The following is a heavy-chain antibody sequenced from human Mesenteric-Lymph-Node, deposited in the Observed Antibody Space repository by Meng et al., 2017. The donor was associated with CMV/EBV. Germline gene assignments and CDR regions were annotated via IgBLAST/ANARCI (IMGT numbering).Heavy chain of an antibody. CDR3: ARVRQYYGSGSYQVYYYGMDV. V-gene: IGHV3-48*04. J-gene: IGHJ6*02. CDR2: ISSSSTV. CDR1: GFTFSSYS. D-gene: IGHD3-10*01. Sequence: GGSLRLSCAASGFTFSSYSMNWVRQAPGKGLEWVSYISSSSTVCYADSVKGRFTISRDNAKNSLYLQVNSLRAEDAAVYYCARVRQYYGSGSYQVYYYGMDVWGQGTTVTVSS.